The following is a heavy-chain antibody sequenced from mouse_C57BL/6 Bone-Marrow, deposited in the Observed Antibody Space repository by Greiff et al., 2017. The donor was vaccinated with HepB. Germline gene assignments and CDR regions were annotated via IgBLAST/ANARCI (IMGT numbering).Heavy chain of an antibody. CDR2: IWSGGST. V-gene: IGHV2-4*01. Sequence: VQRVESGPGLVQPSQSLSITCTVSGFSLTSYGVHWVRQPPGKGLEWLGVIWSGGSTDYNAAFISRLSISKDNSKSQVFFKMNSLQADDTAIYYCVKPFITTGDYYAMDYWGQGTSVTVSS. D-gene: IGHD1-1*01. CDR3: VKPFITTGDYYAMDY. CDR1: GFSLTSYG. J-gene: IGHJ4*01.